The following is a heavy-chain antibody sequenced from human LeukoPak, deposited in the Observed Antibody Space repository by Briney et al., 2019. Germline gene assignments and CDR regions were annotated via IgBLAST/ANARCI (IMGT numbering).Heavy chain of an antibody. Sequence: PGGSLRLSCAASGFTFSRQAMSWVRQAPGKGLEWVSTISGDGADTYYADSVKGRFTISRDNSKNTLYLQMNSLRAEDTAVHYCAKGPVNNFGYWGQGTLVTVSS. CDR3: AKGPVNNFGY. CDR1: GFTFSRQA. V-gene: IGHV3-23*01. J-gene: IGHJ4*02. CDR2: ISGDGADT. D-gene: IGHD4-11*01.